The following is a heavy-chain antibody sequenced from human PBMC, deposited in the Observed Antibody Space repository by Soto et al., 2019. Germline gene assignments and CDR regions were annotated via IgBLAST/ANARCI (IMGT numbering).Heavy chain of an antibody. V-gene: IGHV4-31*03. Sequence: QVQLQESGPGLVKPSQTLSLTCTVSGGSISSGGYYWSWIRQHPGKGLEWIGYIYYSGSTYYNPSLKSRVTISVDTSKNQFSRKLGSVTAADTAVYYCARDREIVVVPAAMRGGYYYYYYMDVWGKGTTVTVSS. D-gene: IGHD2-2*01. CDR3: ARDREIVVVPAAMRGGYYYYYYMDV. J-gene: IGHJ6*03. CDR1: GGSISSGGYY. CDR2: IYYSGST.